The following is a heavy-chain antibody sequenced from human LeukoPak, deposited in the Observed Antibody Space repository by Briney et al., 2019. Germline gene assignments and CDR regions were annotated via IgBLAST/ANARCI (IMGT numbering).Heavy chain of an antibody. J-gene: IGHJ6*03. CDR1: GSSFTSYW. CDR3: ARSALGPASDYYYMDV. CDR2: IYPGDSDT. Sequence: GASLKISCKVSGSSFTSYWIGWVRQMPGKGLEWMGIIYPGDSDTRYSPSFQGQVTISADKSISTAYLQWSSLKASDTAMYYCARSALGPASDYYYMDVWGKGTTVTVSS. V-gene: IGHV5-51*01. D-gene: IGHD1-14*01.